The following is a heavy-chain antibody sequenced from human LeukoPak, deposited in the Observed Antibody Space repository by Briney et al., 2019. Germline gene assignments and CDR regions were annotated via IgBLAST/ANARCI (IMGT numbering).Heavy chain of an antibody. CDR1: GGSISSSSYY. V-gene: IGHV4-39*01. CDR2: IYYSGST. CDR3: ASLVVVVPAATYYFDY. J-gene: IGHJ4*02. Sequence: SETLSLTFTVSGGSISSSSYYWCWIRQPPGKGREWIGSIYYSGSTYYNPSLKSRVTISVDTSKNQFSLKLSSVTAADTAVYYCASLVVVVPAATYYFDYWGQGTLVTVSS. D-gene: IGHD2-2*01.